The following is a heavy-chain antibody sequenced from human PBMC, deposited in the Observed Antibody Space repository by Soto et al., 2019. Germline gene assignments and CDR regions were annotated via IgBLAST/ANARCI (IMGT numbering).Heavy chain of an antibody. D-gene: IGHD6-6*01. CDR2: FDPEDGET. V-gene: IGHV1-24*01. J-gene: IGHJ6*02. CDR3: ATDLGGAARGGYYYCGMDV. CDR1: GYTLTELS. Sequence: QVQLVQSGAEVKKPGASVKVSCKVSGYTLTELSMHWVRQAPGKGLEWMGGFDPEDGETIYAQKFQGRVTMTEDTSTDTAYMELSSLRSEDPAVYYCATDLGGAARGGYYYCGMDVWGQGTTVTVSS.